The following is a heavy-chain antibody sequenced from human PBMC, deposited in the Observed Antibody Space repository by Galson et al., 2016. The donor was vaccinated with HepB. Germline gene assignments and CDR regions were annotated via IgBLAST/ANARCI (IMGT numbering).Heavy chain of an antibody. Sequence: SETLSLTCTVSGASISISYWSWIRQSPGKGLEWIGNIYDSGSTNYSPSLKSRVTISLDTSKNQFSLRLTSVTAADTAVYYCARDVGVEFDYWGQGTLVTVSS. V-gene: IGHV4-59*01. CDR1: GASISISY. D-gene: IGHD3-10*01. CDR2: IYDSGST. J-gene: IGHJ4*02. CDR3: ARDVGVEFDY.